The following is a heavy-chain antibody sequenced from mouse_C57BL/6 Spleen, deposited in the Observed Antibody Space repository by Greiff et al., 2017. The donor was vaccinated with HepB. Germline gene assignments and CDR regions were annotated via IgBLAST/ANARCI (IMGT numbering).Heavy chain of an antibody. CDR2: IYPGDGDT. V-gene: IGHV1-82*01. D-gene: IGHD2-5*01. CDR1: GYAFSSSW. Sequence: QVQLKQSGPELVKPGASVKISCKASGYAFSSSWMNWVKQRPGKGLEWIGRIYPGDGDTNYNGKFKGKATLTADKSSSTAYMQLSSLTSEDSAVYFCARPAYYSNYEAMDYWGQGTSVTVSS. J-gene: IGHJ4*01. CDR3: ARPAYYSNYEAMDY.